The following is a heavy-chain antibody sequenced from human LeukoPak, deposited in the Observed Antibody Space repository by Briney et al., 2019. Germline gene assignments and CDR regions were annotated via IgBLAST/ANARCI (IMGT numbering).Heavy chain of an antibody. D-gene: IGHD6-13*01. CDR1: GGSISSYC. CDR3: ARGVYIAAAQYAY. V-gene: IGHV4-59*01. CDR2: IYYSGTT. J-gene: IGHJ4*02. Sequence: SETLSLTCTVSGGSISSYCWSWVRQPPGKGLEWIGYIYYSGTTNYNPSLKSRVTISVDTSKNQFSLKLSSVTAADTAVYYCARGVYIAAAQYAYWGQGTLVTVSS.